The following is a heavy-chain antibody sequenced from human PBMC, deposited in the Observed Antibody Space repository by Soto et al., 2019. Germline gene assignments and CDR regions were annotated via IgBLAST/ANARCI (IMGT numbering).Heavy chain of an antibody. J-gene: IGHJ6*02. CDR3: ASTRLYDASGYYYYYYGMDV. D-gene: IGHD3-22*01. CDR2: IYSGGNT. Sequence: EVQLVESGGGLIQPGGSLRLSCAASEFSVSSNYMSWVRQAPGKGLEWVSVIYSGGNTYYADSVKGRFAVSRDISKNTLFLEMSSLRVEDTAVYYCASTRLYDASGYYYYYYGMDVWGQGTTVTVSS. CDR1: EFSVSSNY. V-gene: IGHV3-53*01.